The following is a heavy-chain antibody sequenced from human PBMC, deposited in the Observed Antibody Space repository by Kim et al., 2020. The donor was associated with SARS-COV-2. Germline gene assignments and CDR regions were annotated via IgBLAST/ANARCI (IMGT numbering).Heavy chain of an antibody. D-gene: IGHD3-10*01. CDR2: ISYDGSNK. CDR1: GFTFNSYA. V-gene: IGHV3-30*04. J-gene: IGHJ5*02. CDR3: ARGEFGSGSYYNGGWFDP. Sequence: GGSLRLSCAASGFTFNSYAMHWVRQAPGKGLEWVAVISYDGSNKYHADSVKGRFTISRDKSKNTLYLQMNSLRPEDTAVYCCARGEFGSGSYYNGGWFDPWGQGTLVTVSS.